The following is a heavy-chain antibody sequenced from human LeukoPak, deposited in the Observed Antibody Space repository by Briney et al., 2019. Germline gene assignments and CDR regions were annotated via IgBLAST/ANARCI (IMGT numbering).Heavy chain of an antibody. CDR2: IYYSGST. Sequence: SETLSPTCTVSGGSISSYYWSWIRQPPGKGLEWIGYIYYSGSTNYNPSLKSRVTISVDTSKNQFSLKLSSVTAADTAVYYCAREAGAYSSGYYPAFDYWGQGTLVTVSS. CDR3: AREAGAYSSGYYPAFDY. J-gene: IGHJ4*02. CDR1: GGSISSYY. D-gene: IGHD3-22*01. V-gene: IGHV4-59*01.